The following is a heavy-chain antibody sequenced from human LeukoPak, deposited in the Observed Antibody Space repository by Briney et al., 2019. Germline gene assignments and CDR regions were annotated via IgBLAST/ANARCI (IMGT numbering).Heavy chain of an antibody. V-gene: IGHV4-39*07. CDR2: IYYSGST. CDR3: ARGEYYDILTGYSHYNWFDP. J-gene: IGHJ5*02. CDR1: GGSISSSSYY. D-gene: IGHD3-9*01. Sequence: PSETLSLTCTVSGGSISSSSYYWGWIRQPPGKGLEWIGSIYYSGSTYYNPSLKSRVTISVDTSKNQFSLRLSSVTAADTAVYYCARGEYYDILTGYSHYNWFDPWGQGTLVTVSS.